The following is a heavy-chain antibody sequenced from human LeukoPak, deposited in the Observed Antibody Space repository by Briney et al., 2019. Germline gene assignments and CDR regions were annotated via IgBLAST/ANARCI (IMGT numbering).Heavy chain of an antibody. CDR3: ARPPHDVLRYFDW. J-gene: IGHJ4*02. CDR1: GYTFTNYL. V-gene: IGHV1-46*01. Sequence: ASVKVSCKASGYTFTNYLLHWVRQAPGQGLEWVGRITPSVDTTNYAQKFRDRVTMTRDTSTSTVYMELSSLRSEDTAVYYCARPPHDVLRYFDWWGQGTLVTVSS. D-gene: IGHD3-9*01. CDR2: ITPSVDTT.